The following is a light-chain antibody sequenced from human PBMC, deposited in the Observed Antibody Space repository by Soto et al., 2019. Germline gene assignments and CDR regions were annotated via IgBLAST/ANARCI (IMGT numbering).Light chain of an antibody. CDR1: SSDIGHYDY. CDR3: CSLTTSHTYV. V-gene: IGLV2-14*03. Sequence: QSALTQPASVSGSPGQSITISCTGTSSDIGHYDYVSWYQQHPGKAPKLMIYHVTYRPSGVSNRYSGSKSGNSASLTISGLQADDEDDYYCCSLTTSHTYVFGRGTKVTVL. J-gene: IGLJ1*01. CDR2: HVT.